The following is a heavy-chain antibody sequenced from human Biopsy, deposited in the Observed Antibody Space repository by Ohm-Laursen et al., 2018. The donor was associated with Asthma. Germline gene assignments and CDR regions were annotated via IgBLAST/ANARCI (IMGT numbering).Heavy chain of an antibody. CDR1: GGSISSGAYY. D-gene: IGHD1-20*01. CDR3: ARAAITGIRGWFDP. Sequence: SDTLSLTCTVSGGSISSGAYYWNWIRQPPGKGLEWIGEIDQSGYTNYNPSLKSRVTISADTSKNQFHLNLSSVTAADTAVYFCARAAITGIRGWFDPWGQGTQVTVPS. V-gene: IGHV4-39*06. J-gene: IGHJ5*02. CDR2: IDQSGYT.